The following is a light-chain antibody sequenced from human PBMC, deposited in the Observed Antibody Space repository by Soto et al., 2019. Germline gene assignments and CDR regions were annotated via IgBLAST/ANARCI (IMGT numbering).Light chain of an antibody. J-gene: IGKJ2*01. CDR3: QQSYSTPPDT. Sequence: DIQMTQSPSSLSASVGDRVTLTCRASQSISTYLNWYQKKPGKAPKLLIHAASSLQSGVPSRFSGSGSGTELTLTISSLQPEDFATYYCQQSYSTPPDTFGQGTMVEIK. V-gene: IGKV1-39*01. CDR2: AAS. CDR1: QSISTY.